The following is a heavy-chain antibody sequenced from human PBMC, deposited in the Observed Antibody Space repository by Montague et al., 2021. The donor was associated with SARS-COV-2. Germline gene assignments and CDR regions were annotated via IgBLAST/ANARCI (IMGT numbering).Heavy chain of an antibody. D-gene: IGHD2-15*01. V-gene: IGHV4-31*03. CDR3: ARDTGISGAFDI. CDR2: IYYSGST. CDR1: GGSIISGGYY. Sequence: TLSLTCTVSGGSIISGGYYWSWIRQHPGIFLEWIGYIYYSGSTYYTPSLKSRVTISVDTSKNQFSLKLSSVTAADTAVYYCARDTGISGAFDIWGQGTMVTVSS. J-gene: IGHJ3*02.